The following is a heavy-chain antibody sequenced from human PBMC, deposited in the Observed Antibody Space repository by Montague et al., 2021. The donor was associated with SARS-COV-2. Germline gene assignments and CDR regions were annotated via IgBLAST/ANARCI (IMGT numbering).Heavy chain of an antibody. CDR3: AKHMTTGLHAFHI. V-gene: IGHV3-23*01. D-gene: IGHD4-11*01. CDR2: VSRSGDTT. J-gene: IGHJ3*02. CDR1: GFSFSAFG. Sequence: SLRLSCAASGFSFSAFGMTWVRQAPGKGLEWVSTVSRSGDTTYYADSVKGRFTISRDNSKTTLDLQTNSLRAEDTAIYYCAKHMTTGLHAFHIWGQGTMVTVSS.